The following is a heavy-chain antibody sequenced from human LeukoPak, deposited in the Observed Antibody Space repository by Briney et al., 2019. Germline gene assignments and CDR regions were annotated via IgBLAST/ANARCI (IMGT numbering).Heavy chain of an antibody. V-gene: IGHV3-23*01. D-gene: IGHD6-19*01. CDR1: GFTFSIYS. CDR2: ISGGSAAT. Sequence: GGSLRLSCAAPGFTFSIYSMAWVRQAPGKGLEWVSVISGGSAATFYADSVKGRFTISRDNSKNTMYLQISSLRSEDTAVYYCAREGDRGAEVADYFDYWGQGSLVTVSS. J-gene: IGHJ4*02. CDR3: AREGDRGAEVADYFDY.